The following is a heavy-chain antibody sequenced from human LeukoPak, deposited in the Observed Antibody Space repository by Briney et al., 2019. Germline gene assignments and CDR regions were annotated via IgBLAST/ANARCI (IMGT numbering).Heavy chain of an antibody. Sequence: SETLSLTCTVSGGSISSYYWSWIRQPPGKGLEWIGYIYYSGSTNYNPSLKSRVTISVDTSKNQFSLKLSSVTAADTAVYYCARGSYNNYFDYWGQGTLVTVSS. V-gene: IGHV4-59*01. CDR2: IYYSGST. CDR3: ARGSYNNYFDY. J-gene: IGHJ4*02. CDR1: GGSISSYY. D-gene: IGHD1-26*01.